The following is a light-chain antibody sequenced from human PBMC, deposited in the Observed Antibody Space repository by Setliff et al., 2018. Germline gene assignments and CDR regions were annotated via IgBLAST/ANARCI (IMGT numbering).Light chain of an antibody. Sequence: SVLAQPASVSGSPGQSITISCTGTSSDVGNYNFVSWYQQNPGKAPKLMLYEVSKRPSGVSNRFSGSKSGNTASLTISGLQAEDEADYYCCSYADSSPVVFGGGTK. CDR2: EVS. CDR1: SSDVGNYNF. CDR3: CSYADSSPVV. V-gene: IGLV2-23*02. J-gene: IGLJ2*01.